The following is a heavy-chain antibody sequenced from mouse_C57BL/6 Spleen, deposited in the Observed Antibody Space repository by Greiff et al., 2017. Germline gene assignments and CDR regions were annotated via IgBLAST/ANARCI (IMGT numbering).Heavy chain of an antibody. D-gene: IGHD1-1*01. V-gene: IGHV5-4*01. CDR3: AREGEFITTVVAEAY. CDR2: ISDGGSYT. Sequence: EVKLVESGGGLVKPGGSLKLSCAASGFTFSSYAMSWVRQTPEKRLEWVATISDGGSYTYYPDNVKGRFTISRDNAKNNLYLQMSHLKSEDTAMYYCAREGEFITTVVAEAYWGQGTLVTVSA. J-gene: IGHJ3*01. CDR1: GFTFSSYA.